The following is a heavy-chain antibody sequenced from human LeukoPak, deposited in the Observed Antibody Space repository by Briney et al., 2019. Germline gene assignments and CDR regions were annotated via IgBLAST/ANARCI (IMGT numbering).Heavy chain of an antibody. CDR3: AKDGSMPWGYYMDV. J-gene: IGHJ6*03. CDR2: INWNGGST. V-gene: IGHV3-20*04. D-gene: IGHD2/OR15-2a*01. Sequence: GGSLRLSCSASGFTVKNNYMMWLGQAPGKGRKGVAGINWNGGSTGHADSVKGRFTISRDNAKNSLYLQMNSLRAEDTAVYYCAKDGSMPWGYYMDVWGKGTTVTISS. CDR1: GFTVKNNY.